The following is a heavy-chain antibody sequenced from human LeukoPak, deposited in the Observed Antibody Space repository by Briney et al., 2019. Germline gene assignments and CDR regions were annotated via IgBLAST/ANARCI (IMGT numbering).Heavy chain of an antibody. CDR3: AREEAGDDYGDYPTGGAFDI. D-gene: IGHD4-17*01. CDR2: IIPIFGTA. CDR1: GGTFSSYA. J-gene: IGHJ3*02. V-gene: IGHV1-69*13. Sequence: ASVKVSCKASGGTFSSYAISWVRQAPGQGLEWMGGIIPIFGTANYAQKLQGRVTITADESTSTAYMELSSLRSEDTAVYYCAREEAGDDYGDYPTGGAFDIWGQGTMVTVSS.